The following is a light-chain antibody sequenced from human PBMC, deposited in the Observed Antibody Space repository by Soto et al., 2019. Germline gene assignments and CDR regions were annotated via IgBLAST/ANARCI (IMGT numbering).Light chain of an antibody. J-gene: IGKJ1*01. V-gene: IGKV4-1*01. CDR2: LAS. CDR1: QSVLYSSNNNNY. Sequence: IVMTQSPDSLAVSLGERATINCKSSQSVLYSSNNNNYLAWYQQKQEQPPKVFIFLASTRESGVPDRFSGSGCEEDYTLSISNLQAADAAVYYFQQYFDALTWTFGQGTKVEIK. CDR3: QQYFDALTWT.